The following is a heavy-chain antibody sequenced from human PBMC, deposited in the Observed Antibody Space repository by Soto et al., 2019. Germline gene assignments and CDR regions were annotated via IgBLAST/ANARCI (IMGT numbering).Heavy chain of an antibody. J-gene: IGHJ4*02. CDR1: GGSISSGTSY. CDR2: IYFTGAT. D-gene: IGHD2-21*02. Sequence: QVQLQESGPGLVKPSQTLSLTCNVSGGSISSGTSYWTWIRQHPGEGLEWIGHIYFTGATYSNPSLRSRLTMSVDTSKNQFSLQLTSVTAADTAPYYCASIPRRGYSYGIDSWGQGTLVTVSS. CDR3: ASIPRRGYSYGIDS. V-gene: IGHV4-31*03.